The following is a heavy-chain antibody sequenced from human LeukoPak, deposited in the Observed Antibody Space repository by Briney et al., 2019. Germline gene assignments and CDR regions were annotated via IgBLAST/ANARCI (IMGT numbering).Heavy chain of an antibody. CDR1: GGTFSGYY. J-gene: IGHJ4*02. CDR3: ARGRSGSSWIDY. V-gene: IGHV4-34*01. D-gene: IGHD1-26*01. Sequence: SETLSLTCAVYGGTFSGYYWSWIRQPPGKGLEWIGEINHSGSTNYNPSLKSRVTISVDTSKNQFSLKLSSVTAADTAVYYCARGRSGSSWIDYWGQGTLVTVSS. CDR2: INHSGST.